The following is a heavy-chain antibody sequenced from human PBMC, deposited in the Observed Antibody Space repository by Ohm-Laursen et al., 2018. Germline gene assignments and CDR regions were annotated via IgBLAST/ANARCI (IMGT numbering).Heavy chain of an antibody. CDR3: ARGGNVGYLLNAFDI. J-gene: IGHJ3*02. CDR1: GFTVSNYW. Sequence: GSLRLSCAASGFTVSNYWMSWVRQPPGTGLERVSYISHGGGTIYYTDSVKGRFTISRDDAKNSVYLQMSSLRAEDTAVYYCARGGNVGYLLNAFDIWGQGTMITVSS. CDR2: ISHGGGTI. V-gene: IGHV3-48*03. D-gene: IGHD3-22*01.